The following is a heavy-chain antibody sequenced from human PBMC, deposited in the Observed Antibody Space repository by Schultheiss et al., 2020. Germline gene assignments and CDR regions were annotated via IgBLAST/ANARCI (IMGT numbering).Heavy chain of an antibody. D-gene: IGHD6-6*01. CDR1: GGSIGAHY. CDR2: IYYSGST. V-gene: IGHV4-59*11. CDR3: ARQAPHKYFDY. Sequence: SETLSLTCTVSGGSIGAHYWSWIRQHPGKGLEWIGYIYYSGSTYYNPSLKSRVTMSADMSKNQFYLKLSSVTAADTAVYYCARQAPHKYFDYWGQGTLVTVSS. J-gene: IGHJ4*02.